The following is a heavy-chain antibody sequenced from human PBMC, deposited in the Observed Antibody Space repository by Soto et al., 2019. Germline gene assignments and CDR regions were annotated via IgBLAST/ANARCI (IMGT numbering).Heavy chain of an antibody. CDR3: VRRHVSASGIDWFDP. D-gene: IGHD6-13*01. J-gene: IGHJ5*02. V-gene: IGHV1-3*01. CDR2: INAANGDT. CDR1: GYTFTSYG. Sequence: GASVKVSCKASGYTFTSYGIHWVRQAPGQRLEWMGWINAANGDTKYSPKFQGRVTITRDTSASTAYMELSSLRSEDTAVYYCVRRHVSASGIDWFDPWGQGTVVTVSS.